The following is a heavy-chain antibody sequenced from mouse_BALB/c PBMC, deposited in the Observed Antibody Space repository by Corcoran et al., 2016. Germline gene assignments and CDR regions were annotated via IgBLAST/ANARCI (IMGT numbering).Heavy chain of an antibody. CDR1: GYTFTSYV. D-gene: IGHD4-1*01. J-gene: IGHJ1*01. CDR3: SNWNLYFDV. V-gene: IGHV1S136*01. Sequence: EVQLQQSGPELVKPGASVKMSCKASGYTFTSYVMHGVKQKPGQGLEWIGYINPYNDGTKYNEKFKGKATLTSDKSSSTAYMELSSLTSEDSAVYSCSNWNLYFDVWGAGTTVTVSS. CDR2: INPYNDGT.